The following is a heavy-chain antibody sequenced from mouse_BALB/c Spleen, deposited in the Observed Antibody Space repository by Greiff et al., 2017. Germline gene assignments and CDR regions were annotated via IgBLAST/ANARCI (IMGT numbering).Heavy chain of an antibody. CDR3: ARSRNYYGSSYDWYFDV. D-gene: IGHD1-1*01. J-gene: IGHJ1*01. CDR2: IYPGSGST. Sequence: QVQLQQSGAELVKPGTSVKLSCKASGYNFTSYWINWVKLRPGQGLEWIGDIYPGSGSTNYNEKFKSKATLTVDTSSSTAYMQLSSLASEDSALYNCARSRNYYGSSYDWYFDVWGAGTTVTVSS. V-gene: IGHV1-55*01. CDR1: GYNFTSYW.